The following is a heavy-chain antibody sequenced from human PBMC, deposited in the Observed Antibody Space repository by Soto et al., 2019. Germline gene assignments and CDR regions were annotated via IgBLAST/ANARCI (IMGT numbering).Heavy chain of an antibody. V-gene: IGHV4-30-4*01. CDR2: IYYSGST. J-gene: IGHJ5*02. Sequence: SETLSLTCTVSGGSISIGDYYWSCIRQPPGKGLEWIGYIYYSGSTYYNPSLKSRVTISVDTSKNQFSLKLSSVTAEDTAVYYCTRDASRDSSARGWFDPWGPGTLVTVSS. CDR1: GGSISIGDYY. CDR3: TRDASRDSSARGWFDP. D-gene: IGHD6-13*01.